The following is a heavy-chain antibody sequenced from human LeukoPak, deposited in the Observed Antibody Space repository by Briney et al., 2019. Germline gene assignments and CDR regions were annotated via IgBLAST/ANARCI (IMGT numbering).Heavy chain of an antibody. CDR3: ARDPRCSSMSCYRSNFYGMDV. CDR1: GFTFSRYE. J-gene: IGHJ6*02. Sequence: GGSLRLSCAASGFTFSRYEMNWVRQAPGKGLEWVSYISSSGSSIYYADSVKGRFTISRDNAKNSLYLQMNSLRAEDTAVYYCARDPRCSSMSCYRSNFYGMDVWGQGTTVTVSS. D-gene: IGHD2-2*01. V-gene: IGHV3-48*03. CDR2: ISSSGSSI.